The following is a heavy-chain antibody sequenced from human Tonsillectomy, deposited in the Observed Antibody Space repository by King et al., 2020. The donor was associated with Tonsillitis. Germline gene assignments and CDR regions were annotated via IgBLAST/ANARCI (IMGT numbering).Heavy chain of an antibody. CDR2: IYPGDSDT. CDR3: ARVGRALAYGDSIADGSFDY. J-gene: IGHJ4*02. D-gene: IGHD4-17*01. Sequence: QLVQSGAEVKKPGESLKISCKGSGYSFTNYWIGWVRQMPGKGLEWMGIIYPGDSDTTYSPSFQGEVTISADKSISTAYLQWSSLRASDTAMYYCARVGRALAYGDSIADGSFDYWGQGTLVTVSS. CDR1: GYSFTNYW. V-gene: IGHV5-51*01.